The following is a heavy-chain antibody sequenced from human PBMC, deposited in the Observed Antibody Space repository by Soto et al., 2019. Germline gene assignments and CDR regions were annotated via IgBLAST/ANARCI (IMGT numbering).Heavy chain of an antibody. J-gene: IGHJ6*02. CDR2: IYPGDSDT. CDR3: ARYIPYYYYYGMDV. V-gene: IGHV5-51*07. CDR1: GYSFTSYW. Sequence: GESLKIACKGSGYSFTSYWIGWVHQMPGKGLEWMGIIYPGDSDTRYRPSFQGQVTISADKSISTAYLQWSSLKASDTAMYYCARYIPYYYYYGMDVWGQGTTGPVS.